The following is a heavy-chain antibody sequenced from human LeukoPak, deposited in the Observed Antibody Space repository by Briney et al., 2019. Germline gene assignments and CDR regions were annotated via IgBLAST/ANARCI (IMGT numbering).Heavy chain of an antibody. J-gene: IGHJ4*02. V-gene: IGHV1-18*01. CDR1: GYTFTSYG. Sequence: ASVKVSCKASGYTFTSYGISWVRQAPGQGLEWMGWISAYNGNTNYAQKFQGRVTMTRDTSISTAYMELSRLRSDDTAVYYCARAPQGVYEDYWGQGTLVTVSS. CDR2: ISAYNGNT. D-gene: IGHD5/OR15-5a*01. CDR3: ARAPQGVYEDY.